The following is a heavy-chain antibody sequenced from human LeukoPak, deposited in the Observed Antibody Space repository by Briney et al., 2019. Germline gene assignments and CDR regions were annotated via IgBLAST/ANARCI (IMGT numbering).Heavy chain of an antibody. Sequence: ASVKVSCKASGYTFTSNYIHWVRQAPGQGLEWTGMIYPRDGSTSYAQKFQGRVTVTRDTSTSTVYMELSSLRSEDTAVYYCARLLGGTSWYGEVASDYWGQGTLVTVSS. CDR2: IYPRDGST. CDR1: GYTFTSNY. V-gene: IGHV1-46*01. CDR3: ARLLGGTSWYGEVASDY. D-gene: IGHD4-17*01. J-gene: IGHJ4*02.